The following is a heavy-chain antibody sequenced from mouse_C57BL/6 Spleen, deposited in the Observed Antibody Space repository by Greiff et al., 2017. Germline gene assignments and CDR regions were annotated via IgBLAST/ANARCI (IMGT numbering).Heavy chain of an antibody. D-gene: IGHD2-1*01. J-gene: IGHJ4*01. Sequence: EVKLQQSGPELVKPGASVKISCKASGYTFTDYYMNWVKQSHGKSLEWIGDINPNNGGTSYNQKFKGKATLTVDKSSSTAYMELRSLTSEDSAVYYCALIYYGNYAMDYWGQGTSVTVSS. CDR2: INPNNGGT. CDR1: GYTFTDYY. CDR3: ALIYYGNYAMDY. V-gene: IGHV1-26*01.